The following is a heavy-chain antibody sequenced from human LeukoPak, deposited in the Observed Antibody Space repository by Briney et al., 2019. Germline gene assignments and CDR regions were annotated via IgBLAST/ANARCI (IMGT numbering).Heavy chain of an antibody. CDR1: GGSISSYY. Sequence: SETLSLTCTVSGGSISSYYWSWIRQPPGKGLEWIGYIYYSGSTNYNPSLKSRVTISVDTSKNQFSLKLSSVTAADTAVYYCARSSSGWEDYYYYYYMDVWGKGTTVTVSS. V-gene: IGHV4-59*01. J-gene: IGHJ6*03. CDR3: ARSSSGWEDYYYYYYMDV. D-gene: IGHD6-19*01. CDR2: IYYSGST.